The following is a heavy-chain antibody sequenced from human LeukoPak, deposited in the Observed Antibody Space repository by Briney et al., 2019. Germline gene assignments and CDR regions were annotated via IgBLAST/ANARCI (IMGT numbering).Heavy chain of an antibody. J-gene: IGHJ3*02. CDR2: ISWNSGSI. V-gene: IGHV3-9*01. D-gene: IGHD3-16*02. CDR3: AKDREDYDYVWGSYRFAFDI. Sequence: GGSLRLSCAASGFTFDDYAMHWVRQAPGKGLEWVSGISWNSGSIGYADSVKGRFAISRDNAKNSLYLQMNSLRAEDTALYYCAKDREDYDYVWGSYRFAFDIWGQGTMVTVSS. CDR1: GFTFDDYA.